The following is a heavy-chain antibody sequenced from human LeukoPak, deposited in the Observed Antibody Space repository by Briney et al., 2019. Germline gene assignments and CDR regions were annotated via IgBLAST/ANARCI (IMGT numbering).Heavy chain of an antibody. CDR3: ARESIDCGGDCYSDAFDI. CDR1: GFTFSSYS. CDR2: ISSSGSTI. V-gene: IGHV3-48*04. D-gene: IGHD2-21*01. J-gene: IGHJ3*02. Sequence: PSGGSLRLSCAASGFTFSSYSMNWVRQAPGKGLEWVSYISSSGSTIYYADSVKGRFTISRDNAKNSLYLQMNSLRAEDTAVYYCARESIDCGGDCYSDAFDIWGQGTMVTVSS.